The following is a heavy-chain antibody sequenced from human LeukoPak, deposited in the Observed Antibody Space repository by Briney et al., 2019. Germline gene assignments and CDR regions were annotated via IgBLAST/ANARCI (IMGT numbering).Heavy chain of an antibody. Sequence: GGSLRLSCAASGFTFSNAWMSWVRQAPGKGLEWVGRIKSKTDGGTTDYAAPVKGRFTISRDDSKNTLYLQMNSLKTEDTAVYYCTTLRGCVVVPAAMYYFDYWGQGTLGTVSS. CDR1: GFTFSNAW. J-gene: IGHJ4*02. CDR3: TTLRGCVVVPAAMYYFDY. D-gene: IGHD2-2*01. CDR2: IKSKTDGGTT. V-gene: IGHV3-15*01.